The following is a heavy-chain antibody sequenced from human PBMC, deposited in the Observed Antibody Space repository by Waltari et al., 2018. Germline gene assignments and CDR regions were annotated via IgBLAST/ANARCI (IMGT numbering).Heavy chain of an antibody. Sequence: QVQLQESGPGLVKPSETLSLTCTVSGGSISNHYWSWIRQPPEKGLEWIGYIYFTGSTNYNPSLKSRVTISVDTSKNQFYLKVTSVTAADTAVYYCARGGSGLNSWGQGTLVTVSS. CDR2: IYFTGST. CDR3: ARGGSGLNS. J-gene: IGHJ4*02. CDR1: GGSISNHY. V-gene: IGHV4-59*11. D-gene: IGHD2-15*01.